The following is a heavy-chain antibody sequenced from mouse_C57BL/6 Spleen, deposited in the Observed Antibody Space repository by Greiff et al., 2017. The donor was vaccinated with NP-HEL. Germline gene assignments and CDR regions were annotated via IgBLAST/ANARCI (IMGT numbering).Heavy chain of an antibody. CDR1: GFTFSSYA. CDR2: ISDGGSYT. D-gene: IGHD2-3*01. CDR3: ARGDDGFDY. V-gene: IGHV5-4*03. J-gene: IGHJ2*01. Sequence: EVKLVESGGGLVKPGGSLKLSCAASGFTFSSYAMSWVRQTPEKRLEWVATISDGGSYTYYPDNVKGRFTISRDNAKNNLYLQMSHLKSEDTAMYYCARGDDGFDYWGQVTTLTVSS.